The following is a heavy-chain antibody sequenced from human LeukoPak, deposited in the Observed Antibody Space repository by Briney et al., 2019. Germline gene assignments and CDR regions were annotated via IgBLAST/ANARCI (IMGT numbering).Heavy chain of an antibody. CDR2: ISTYSEKP. J-gene: IGHJ4*02. CDR3: ARTSVAAHDKIGFVDY. D-gene: IGHD3-22*01. V-gene: IGHV1-18*01. CDR1: GYNFLSYG. Sequence: GASVKVSCKASGYNFLSYGISWVRQAPGKGLEWMGWISTYSEKPKYSLKVQDKVTVTTDTSTATIYMELRSLTSDDTALYYCARTSVAAHDKIGFVDYWGQGTLVTVSS.